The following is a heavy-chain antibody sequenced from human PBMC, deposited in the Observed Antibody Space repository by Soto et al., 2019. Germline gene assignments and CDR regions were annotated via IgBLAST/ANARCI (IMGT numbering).Heavy chain of an antibody. V-gene: IGHV3-23*01. Sequence: EVQLLESGGGLVQPGGSLRLSCAASGFTFSSYVMSWVRQAPGRGLEWVSGISVSGGSTYYADSVKGRFTISRDNSKNTLSLQMNSLRAEDTVIYYCAKDRRESYNYDNFDYWGQGTLVTVSS. CDR3: AKDRRESYNYDNFDY. D-gene: IGHD5-12*01. CDR2: ISVSGGST. J-gene: IGHJ4*02. CDR1: GFTFSSYV.